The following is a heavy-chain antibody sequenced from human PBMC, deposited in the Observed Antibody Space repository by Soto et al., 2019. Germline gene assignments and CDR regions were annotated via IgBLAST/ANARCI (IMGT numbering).Heavy chain of an antibody. CDR3: ARDGLGAYTYGSYYFDY. CDR2: ISTSGGST. Sequence: EVQLLESGGGLVQPGGSLRLSCAASGFTFSNYAMSWVRQAPGKGLEWVSTISTSGGSTYSADSVKGRFTISRDNSKTTLYLQMNSLRAEDTAVYYCARDGLGAYTYGSYYFDYWGQGTLVTVSS. CDR1: GFTFSNYA. V-gene: IGHV3-23*01. J-gene: IGHJ4*02. D-gene: IGHD5-18*01.